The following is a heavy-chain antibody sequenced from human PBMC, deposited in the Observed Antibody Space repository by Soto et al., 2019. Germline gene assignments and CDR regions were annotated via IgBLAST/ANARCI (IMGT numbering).Heavy chain of an antibody. J-gene: IGHJ4*02. Sequence: GGSLRLSCAASGFTFSSYWMYWFRQAPGKGLVWVSRLDSGGSSTTYADSAKGRFTISRDNAKNTLYLQMNGLRAEDTALYYCARWFTYGNFDYFDYWGPGTQVTVSS. CDR2: LDSGGSST. CDR1: GFTFSSYW. D-gene: IGHD3-10*01. V-gene: IGHV3-74*01. CDR3: ARWFTYGNFDYFDY.